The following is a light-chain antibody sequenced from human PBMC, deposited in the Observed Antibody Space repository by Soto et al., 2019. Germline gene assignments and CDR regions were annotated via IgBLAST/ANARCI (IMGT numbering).Light chain of an antibody. J-gene: IGKJ3*01. CDR2: AAS. Sequence: DIQLTQPPSFLSASVGDRVTITCRASQGISSYLGWYQQKLGKAPKLLIYAASTLESGVPSRFSGSGSGTEFTLTISSLQPEDFATYYCQQLNSYPLTFGPGTKVDIK. V-gene: IGKV1-9*01. CDR1: QGISSY. CDR3: QQLNSYPLT.